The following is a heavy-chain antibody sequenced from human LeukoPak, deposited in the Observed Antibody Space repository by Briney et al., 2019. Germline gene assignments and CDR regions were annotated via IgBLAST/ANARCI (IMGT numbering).Heavy chain of an antibody. CDR3: ARDAGGTWFDP. CDR2: VNNHGGT. CDR1: GGSISTYS. J-gene: IGHJ5*02. V-gene: IGHV4-59*01. Sequence: PSETLSLTCTVSGGSISTYSWNWIRQPPGQGLEWIGYVNNHGGTYNNPSLKSRVTVSLDMSKNQFPLKLSSATAADTAVYYCARDAGGTWFDPWGQGILVTVSS.